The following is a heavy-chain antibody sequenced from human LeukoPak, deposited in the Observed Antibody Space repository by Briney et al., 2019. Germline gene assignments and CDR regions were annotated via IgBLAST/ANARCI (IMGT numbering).Heavy chain of an antibody. Sequence: GGSLRLSCAASGFTFSSYAMSWVRQAPGKGLEWVSGISGGGGSTFYVDSVKGRFTISRDNSKNTLYLQMNSLRAEDTAVYYCAKRDSSGYYPYYFDYWGQGTLVTVSS. CDR3: AKRDSSGYYPYYFDY. D-gene: IGHD3-22*01. V-gene: IGHV3-23*01. CDR2: ISGGGGST. J-gene: IGHJ4*02. CDR1: GFTFSSYA.